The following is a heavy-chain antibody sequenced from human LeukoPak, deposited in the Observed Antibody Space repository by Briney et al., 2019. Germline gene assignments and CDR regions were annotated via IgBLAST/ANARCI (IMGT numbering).Heavy chain of an antibody. J-gene: IGHJ6*03. CDR2: ISGSGGST. Sequence: GGSLRLSCAASGFTFSSYAMSWVRQAPGKGLEWVSAISGSGGSTYYADSVKGRFTISRDNSKNTLSLQMTSLRAEDTAVYYCAKSSSTAARFYYHYYMDVWGKGTTVTVSS. CDR1: GFTFSSYA. D-gene: IGHD6-6*01. V-gene: IGHV3-23*01. CDR3: AKSSSTAARFYYHYYMDV.